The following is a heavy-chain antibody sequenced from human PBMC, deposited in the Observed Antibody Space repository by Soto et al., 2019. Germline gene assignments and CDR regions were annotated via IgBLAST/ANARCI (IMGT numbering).Heavy chain of an antibody. D-gene: IGHD6-13*01. Sequence: EVQLLESGGGLVQPGGSLRLSCAASGFTFSSYAMSWVRQAPGKGLEWVSAISGSGGSTYYADSVKGRFTISRDNSKTPLYLQMNSLRAEDTAVYYCANPAWYSGSWYDFDYWGQGTLVTVSS. V-gene: IGHV3-23*01. CDR1: GFTFSSYA. J-gene: IGHJ4*02. CDR3: ANPAWYSGSWYDFDY. CDR2: ISGSGGST.